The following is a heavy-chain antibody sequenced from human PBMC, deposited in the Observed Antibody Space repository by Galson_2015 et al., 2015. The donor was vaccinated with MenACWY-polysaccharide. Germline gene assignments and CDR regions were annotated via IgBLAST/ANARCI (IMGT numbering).Heavy chain of an antibody. J-gene: IGHJ4*02. D-gene: IGHD5-18*01. CDR3: ARGSEGGYNYGFFDY. CDR1: RYTFTSYA. Sequence: SVKVSCKASRYTFTSYAIHWVRQAPGQRLEWMGWINIGNYNTKYSQTFQGRLTITRGTSANTAYMELNSLRSEDTAVYYCARGSEGGYNYGFFDYWGQGTLVTVSS. V-gene: IGHV1-3*04. CDR2: INIGNYNT.